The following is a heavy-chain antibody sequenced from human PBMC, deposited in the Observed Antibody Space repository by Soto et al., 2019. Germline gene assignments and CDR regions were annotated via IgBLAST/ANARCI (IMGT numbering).Heavy chain of an antibody. CDR2: IIPIFGTA. CDR1: GGTFSSYA. D-gene: IGHD6-6*01. Sequence: QVQLVQSGAEVKKPGSSVKVSCKASGGTFSSYAISWVRQAPGQGLEWMGGIIPIFGTANYAQKFQGRVTITADKSTSTAYMELSSLRSEDTAVYYCARVFGIAAPHEYYYDGMGVWGPGTTVTGSS. V-gene: IGHV1-69*06. CDR3: ARVFGIAAPHEYYYDGMGV. J-gene: IGHJ6*02.